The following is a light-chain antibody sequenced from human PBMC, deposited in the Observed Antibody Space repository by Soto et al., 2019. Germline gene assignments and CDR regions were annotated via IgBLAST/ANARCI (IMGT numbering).Light chain of an antibody. V-gene: IGLV1-51*01. CDR2: DNN. J-gene: IGLJ3*02. Sequence: QSVLTQPPSVSAAPGQKVTISCSGSSSNIGNNHVSWHQQLPGTAPKLLIYDNNKRPSGIPDRFSGSKSGTSATLGITGLQTGDEADDYCGTWDSGLSACVFGGGTKLTVL. CDR1: SSNIGNNH. CDR3: GTWDSGLSACV.